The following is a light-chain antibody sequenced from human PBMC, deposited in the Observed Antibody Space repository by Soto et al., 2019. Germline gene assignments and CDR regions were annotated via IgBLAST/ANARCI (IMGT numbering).Light chain of an antibody. CDR1: SGHSSYA. V-gene: IGLV4-69*01. CDR3: QTWGTGIQV. Sequence: QPVLTQSPSASASLGASVKLTCTLSSGHSSYAIAWHQQQPEKGPRYLMKLNSDGSHSKGDGIPHRFSGSSSGAERYLTIARLQSEDEADYYCQTWGTGIQVFGGGTKLTVL. CDR2: LNSDGSH. J-gene: IGLJ2*01.